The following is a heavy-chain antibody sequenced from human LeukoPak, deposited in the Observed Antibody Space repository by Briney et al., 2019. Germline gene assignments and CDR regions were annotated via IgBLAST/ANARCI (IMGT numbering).Heavy chain of an antibody. Sequence: SETLSLTCTVSGGSISSYYWTWIRQPAGKGLEWIGRIHTSGSTNHNPSLKSRVTISVDTSKNQFSLKLSSVTAADTAVYYCARHPSVWFGELAFDYWGQGTLVTVSS. V-gene: IGHV4-4*07. D-gene: IGHD3-10*01. CDR1: GGSISSYY. CDR3: ARHPSVWFGELAFDY. J-gene: IGHJ4*02. CDR2: IHTSGST.